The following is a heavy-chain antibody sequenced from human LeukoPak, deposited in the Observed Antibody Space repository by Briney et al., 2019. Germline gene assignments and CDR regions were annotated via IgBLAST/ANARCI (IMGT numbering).Heavy chain of an antibody. Sequence: GGSLRLSCAASGFTFSPYWMHWVRQVPGKGLVWVARINTDGRVTTYADSVKGRFTVSRDNAENTLYLQMNNLRPEDTAVYYCIRETHVGLHLEYWGQGTLATVS. CDR2: INTDGRVT. D-gene: IGHD3-10*02. J-gene: IGHJ4*02. CDR3: IRETHVGLHLEY. V-gene: IGHV3-74*01. CDR1: GFTFSPYW.